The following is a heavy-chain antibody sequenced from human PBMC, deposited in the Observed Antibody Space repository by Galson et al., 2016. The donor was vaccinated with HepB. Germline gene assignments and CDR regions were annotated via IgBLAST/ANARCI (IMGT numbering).Heavy chain of an antibody. CDR3: VRDSAAAWGFFDH. V-gene: IGHV3-NL1*01. Sequence: SLRLSCAASGFTFSSYGMHWVRQAPGKGLEWVSFIYAGGSTYYGDSVKGRFTISRDNSKNTLYLQMNSLRVEDTAVYYCVRDSAAAWGFFDHWGQGSLVTVSS. J-gene: IGHJ4*02. CDR2: IYAGGST. D-gene: IGHD6-13*01. CDR1: GFTFSSYG.